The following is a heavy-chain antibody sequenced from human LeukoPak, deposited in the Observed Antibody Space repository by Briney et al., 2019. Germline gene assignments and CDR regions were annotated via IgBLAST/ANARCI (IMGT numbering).Heavy chain of an antibody. Sequence: ASVKVSCKASGGTFSSYAISWVRQAPGKGLEWMGGFDPEDGETIYAQKFQDRVTMTEDTSTDTAYMELSSLRSEDTAVYYCATSYYYDSSGYYYDFDYWGQGTLVTVSS. V-gene: IGHV1-24*01. CDR2: FDPEDGET. D-gene: IGHD3-22*01. J-gene: IGHJ4*02. CDR1: GGTFSSYA. CDR3: ATSYYYDSSGYYYDFDY.